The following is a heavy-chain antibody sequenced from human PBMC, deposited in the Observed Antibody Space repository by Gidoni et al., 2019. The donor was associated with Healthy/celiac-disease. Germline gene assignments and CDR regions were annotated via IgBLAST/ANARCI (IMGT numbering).Heavy chain of an antibody. Sequence: EVQLLESGGGLVQPGGSLRLSCAASGFTFSSYAMSWVRQAPGKGLEWVSASSGSGGSTYYADSVKGRFTISRDNSKNTLYLQMNSLRAEDTAVYYCTTHFRESIAVAENYWGQGTLVTVSS. V-gene: IGHV3-23*01. J-gene: IGHJ4*02. CDR3: TTHFRESIAVAENY. CDR2: SSGSGGST. CDR1: GFTFSSYA. D-gene: IGHD6-19*01.